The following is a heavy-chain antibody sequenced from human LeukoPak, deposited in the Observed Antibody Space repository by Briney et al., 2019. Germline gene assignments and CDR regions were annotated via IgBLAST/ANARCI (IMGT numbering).Heavy chain of an antibody. V-gene: IGHV3-74*01. Sequence: PGGSLRLSCAASGFTFSSYWMHWVRQAPGKGLVWVSRINSDGSSTSYADSVKGRFTISRDNAKDTLYLQMNSLRAEDTAVYYCAGPRPNRVATFDYWGQGTLVTVSS. CDR2: INSDGSST. D-gene: IGHD5-12*01. J-gene: IGHJ4*02. CDR1: GFTFSSYW. CDR3: AGPRPNRVATFDY.